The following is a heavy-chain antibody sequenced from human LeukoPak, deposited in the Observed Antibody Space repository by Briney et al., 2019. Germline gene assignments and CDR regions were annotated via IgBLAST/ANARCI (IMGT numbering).Heavy chain of an antibody. CDR2: INQSGHT. CDR3: ARGGYIYGSRGNWFDP. Sequence: PSETLSLTCAVYGGSFSDYDWSWIRRSPGKGLEWIGEINQSGHTNCDPSLKSRVTISADTSKNQFSLKLSSVTAADTAVYYCARGGYIYGSRGNWFDPWGQGTLVTVSS. V-gene: IGHV4-34*01. CDR1: GGSFSDYD. J-gene: IGHJ5*02. D-gene: IGHD5-18*01.